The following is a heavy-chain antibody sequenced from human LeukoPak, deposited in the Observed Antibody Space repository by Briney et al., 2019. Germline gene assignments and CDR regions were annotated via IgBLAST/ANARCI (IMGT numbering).Heavy chain of an antibody. D-gene: IGHD6-13*01. V-gene: IGHV1-18*01. J-gene: IGHJ5*02. CDR1: GYTFNNHG. CDR3: ARGKCIAAAGTIWFDP. Sequence: GASVKVSCKASGYTFNNHGITWVRQAPGQGLEWMGWISVYNGNTNYAQKLQGRVTMTTDTSTSTAYMELRSLRSDDTAVYYCARGKCIAAAGTIWFDPWGQGTLVTVSS. CDR2: ISVYNGNT.